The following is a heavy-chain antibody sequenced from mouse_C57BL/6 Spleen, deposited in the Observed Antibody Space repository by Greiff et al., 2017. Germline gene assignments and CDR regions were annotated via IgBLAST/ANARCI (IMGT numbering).Heavy chain of an antibody. CDR3: ARIRKEWMRKTAWFAY. J-gene: IGHJ3*01. CDR1: GFSLSTFGMG. V-gene: IGHV8-8*01. CDR2: IWWDDDK. Sequence: QVTLKESGPGILQPSQTLSLTCSFSGFSLSTFGMGVGWIRQPSGKGLEWLAHIWWDDDKYYNPALKSRLTISKDTSKNQVFLKIANVDTADTATYYCARIRKEWMRKTAWFAYWGQGTLVTVSA.